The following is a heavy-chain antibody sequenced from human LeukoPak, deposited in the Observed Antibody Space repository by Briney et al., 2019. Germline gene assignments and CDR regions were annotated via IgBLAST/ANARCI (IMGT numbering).Heavy chain of an antibody. V-gene: IGHV3-53*01. Sequence: GGSLRLSXAAPGFTVRSNYMSWVRQAPGKGLEWVSVIYSGGSTYYADSVKGRFTISRDNSKNTLYLQMNSLRAEDTAVYYCARDSRGRGYSYGYYFDYWGQGTLVTVSS. J-gene: IGHJ4*02. D-gene: IGHD5-18*01. CDR1: GFTVRSNY. CDR2: IYSGGST. CDR3: ARDSRGRGYSYGYYFDY.